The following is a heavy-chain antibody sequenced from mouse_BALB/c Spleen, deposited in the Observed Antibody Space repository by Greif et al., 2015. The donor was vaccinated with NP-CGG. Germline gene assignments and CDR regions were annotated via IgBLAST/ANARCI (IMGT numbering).Heavy chain of an antibody. V-gene: IGHV12-3*02. D-gene: IGHD1-1*01. CDR1: GFPITSGYY. CDR3: AGDYYGYWYFDV. J-gene: IGHJ1*01. Sequence: VKLVESGPGLVKPSQSLFLACSITGFPITSGYYWIWIRQSPGKPLKWMGYITHSGETFYNPSLQSPISITRETSKNQFFPQLNSVTTEDTAMYYCAGDYYGYWYFDVWGAGTTVTVSS. CDR2: ITHSGET.